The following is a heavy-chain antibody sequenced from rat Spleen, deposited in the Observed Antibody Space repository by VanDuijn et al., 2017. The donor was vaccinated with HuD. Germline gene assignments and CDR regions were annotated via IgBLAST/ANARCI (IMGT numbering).Heavy chain of an antibody. D-gene: IGHD1-6*01. V-gene: IGHV5S10*01. CDR3: TSDVYYGSDY. Sequence: EVQLVESGGGLVQPGRSLKLSCAASGLTFSDYNMAWVRQAPEKGLEWVATIIYDGSRTYYRDSVKGRFTISRDNEKSTLYMKMNSLRSEDTATYYGTSDVYYGSDYGGQGVMVTVSS. CDR2: IIYDGSRT. J-gene: IGHJ2*01. CDR1: GLTFSDYN.